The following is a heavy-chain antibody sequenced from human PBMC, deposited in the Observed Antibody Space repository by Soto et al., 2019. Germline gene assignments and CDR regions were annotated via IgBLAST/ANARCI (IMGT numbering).Heavy chain of an antibody. Sequence: TLSVTGAVAGGSIGSGGYSWSWIGQPPGEGLEWIGYIYHSGSTYYNPSLKSRVTISVDRSKNQFSLKLSSVTAADTAVYYCARVRSGIVGAQGAFDIWGQGTMVT. CDR1: GGSIGSGGYS. CDR3: ARVRSGIVGAQGAFDI. D-gene: IGHD1-26*01. CDR2: IYHSGST. J-gene: IGHJ3*02. V-gene: IGHV4-30-2*01.